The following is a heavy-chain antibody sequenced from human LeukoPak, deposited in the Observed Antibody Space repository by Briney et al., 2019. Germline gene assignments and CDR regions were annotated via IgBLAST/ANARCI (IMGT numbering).Heavy chain of an antibody. CDR1: GFTFSSYS. CDR2: ISSSSSYI. D-gene: IGHD2-2*01. Sequence: PGGSLRLSCAASGFTFSSYSLNWVRQAPGKGLEWVSSISSSSSYIYYADSVKGRFTISRDNAKNSLYLQMNSLRAEDTAVYYCARDLGRCSSTSCFTFPFLDYWGQGTLVTVSS. J-gene: IGHJ4*02. V-gene: IGHV3-21*01. CDR3: ARDLGRCSSTSCFTFPFLDY.